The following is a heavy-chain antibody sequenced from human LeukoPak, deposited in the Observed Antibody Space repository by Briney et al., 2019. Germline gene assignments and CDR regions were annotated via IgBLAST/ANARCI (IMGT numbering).Heavy chain of an antibody. CDR2: IYYWGTT. V-gene: IGHV4-31*03. CDR3: ARGADYGGNSVPFDY. Sequence: PSQTLSLTCTVSGGSISSGGHYWGWIRQQPGKGLERIGYIYYWGTTYYNPSLKSRVSISLDTSKNQVSLKLTSVTAADTAVYYCARGADYGGNSVPFDYWGQGTLVTVSS. CDR1: GGSISSGGHY. J-gene: IGHJ4*02. D-gene: IGHD4-23*01.